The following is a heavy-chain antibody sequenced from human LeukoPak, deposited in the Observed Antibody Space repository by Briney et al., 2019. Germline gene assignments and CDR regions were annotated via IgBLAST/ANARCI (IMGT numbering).Heavy chain of an antibody. V-gene: IGHV3-53*01. D-gene: IGHD1-14*01. CDR1: GFTVSSNY. CDR3: ARPHSRTLNYAMDV. Sequence: GGSLRLSCAASGFTVSSNYMSWVRQAPGKGLEWVSVIYSGGSTYYADSVKGRFTISRDNSKNTLYLQMNSLRAEDTAVYYCARPHSRTLNYAMDVWGQGTTVTVSS. J-gene: IGHJ6*02. CDR2: IYSGGST.